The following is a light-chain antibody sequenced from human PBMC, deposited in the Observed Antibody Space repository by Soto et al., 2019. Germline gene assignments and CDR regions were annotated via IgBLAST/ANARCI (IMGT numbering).Light chain of an antibody. Sequence: DIQMTQSPSSLSASVGDRATITCQASRDISNYLNWYQQKPGKAPKLLIYDASNLETGVPSRFSGSGSGTEFTLTISSLQTEDIATYYCQQYDKLPLFTFGPGTKLDIK. CDR1: RDISNY. CDR2: DAS. V-gene: IGKV1-33*01. J-gene: IGKJ3*01. CDR3: QQYDKLPLFT.